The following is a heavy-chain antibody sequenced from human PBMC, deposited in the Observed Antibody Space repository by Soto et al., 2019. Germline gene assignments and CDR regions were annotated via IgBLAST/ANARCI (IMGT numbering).Heavy chain of an antibody. D-gene: IGHD3-22*01. J-gene: IGHJ4*02. CDR3: ARRLYYYDSSGYYPGPYFDY. Sequence: SVKVSCKASGGTFSSYAISWVRQAPGQGLEWMGGIIPIFGTANYAQKFQGRVTITADESTSTAYMELSSLRSEDTAVYYCARRLYYYDSSGYYPGPYFDYWGQGTLVTVSS. CDR1: GGTFSSYA. CDR2: IIPIFGTA. V-gene: IGHV1-69*13.